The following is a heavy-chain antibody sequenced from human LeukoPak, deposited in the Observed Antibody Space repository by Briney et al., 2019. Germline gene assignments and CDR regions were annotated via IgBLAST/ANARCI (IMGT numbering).Heavy chain of an antibody. V-gene: IGHV1-2*04. Sequence: GASVKVSCKASGYTFTGYYMHWVRQAPGQGLEWMGWINPNSGGTNYAQKFQGWVTMTRDTSISTAYMELGRLRSDDTAVYYCARERLGELSPNYYYYYGMDVWGKGTTVTVSS. D-gene: IGHD3-16*02. CDR2: INPNSGGT. J-gene: IGHJ6*04. CDR3: ARERLGELSPNYYYYYGMDV. CDR1: GYTFTGYY.